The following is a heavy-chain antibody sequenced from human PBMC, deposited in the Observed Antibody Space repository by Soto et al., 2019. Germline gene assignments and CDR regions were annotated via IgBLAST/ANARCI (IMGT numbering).Heavy chain of an antibody. Sequence: ASVKVSGKASGYTFTRYYMHWVRQAPGQGLEWMGIINPSDDATSYAEKFQGRLTMTKDTSTSTVYMEMSSLRSEDTAVYYCARDLTREGDYYDRSGYYLDYWGQGTLVTVSS. CDR1: GYTFTRYY. D-gene: IGHD3-22*01. CDR3: ARDLTREGDYYDRSGYYLDY. V-gene: IGHV1-46*01. J-gene: IGHJ4*02. CDR2: INPSDDAT.